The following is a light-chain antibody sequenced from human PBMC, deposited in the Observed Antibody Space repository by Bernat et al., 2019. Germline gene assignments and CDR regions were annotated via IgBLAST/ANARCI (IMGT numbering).Light chain of an antibody. CDR2: DVI. CDR1: SSDVGGYNY. V-gene: IGLV2-11*01. J-gene: IGLJ3*02. CDR3: CSYAGINNFV. Sequence: QSALTQPRSVSGSPGQSVTISCTGTSSDVGGYNYVSWYQQHPGKAPKPMIYDVIKRPSGVPDRFSGSKSGNTASLTISGLQAEDEADYYCCSYAGINNFVCGGGTKLTVL.